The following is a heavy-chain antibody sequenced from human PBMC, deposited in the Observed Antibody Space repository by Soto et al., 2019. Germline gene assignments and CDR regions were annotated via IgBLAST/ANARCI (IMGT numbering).Heavy chain of an antibody. CDR2: ISAYNGNT. CDR1: GYTFTSYG. D-gene: IGHD4-17*01. CDR3: AGSHDYADYYLF. J-gene: IGHJ4*02. Sequence: ASVKVSCKASGYTFTSYGISWVRQASGQGLEWMGWISAYNGNTNYAQKLQGRVTMTTDTSTSTAYMELRSLRSDDTAVYYCAGSHDYADYYLFWGQGTLVTVSS. V-gene: IGHV1-18*01.